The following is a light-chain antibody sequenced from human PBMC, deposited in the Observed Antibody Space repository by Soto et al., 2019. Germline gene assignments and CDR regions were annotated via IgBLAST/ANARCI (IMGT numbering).Light chain of an antibody. J-gene: IGLJ1*01. V-gene: IGLV2-14*03. Sequence: QSVLTQPASVSGSPVQSIAISCTGSSSDVGGYKYVSWYQQHPGKAPKLMIYDVSNRPSGVSDRFSGSKSGNTASLTISGLQSEDEADDYWSSYASSNSYVFGTRTKVTVL. CDR3: SSYASSNSYV. CDR1: SSDVGGYKY. CDR2: DVS.